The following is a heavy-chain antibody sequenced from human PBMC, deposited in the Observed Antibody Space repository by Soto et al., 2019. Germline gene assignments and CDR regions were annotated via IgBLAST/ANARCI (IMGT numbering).Heavy chain of an antibody. D-gene: IGHD3-10*01. CDR2: ISGGGDTT. V-gene: IGHV3-23*01. Sequence: EVQLLESGGGLVQPGGSLRLSCAASGFTFNNYAMTWVRQAPGKGLEWVSAISGGGDTTSYADSVKGRFTVSRDGSKNTLYLQMRSLRAEATALYYCAKGRGGSGSLTPRVDFWGQGTLVTVYS. CDR3: AKGRGGSGSLTPRVDF. CDR1: GFTFNNYA. J-gene: IGHJ4*02.